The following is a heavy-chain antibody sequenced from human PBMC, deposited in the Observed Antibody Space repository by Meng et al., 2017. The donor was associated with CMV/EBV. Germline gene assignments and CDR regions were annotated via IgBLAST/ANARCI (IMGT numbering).Heavy chain of an antibody. J-gene: IGHJ4*02. D-gene: IGHD3-22*01. Sequence: GESLKISCAASGFTFSSYATSWVRQAPGKGLEWVSAISGSGGSTYYADSVKGRFTISRDNSKNTLYLQMNSLRAEDTAVYYCAKDSGYLSSVLDYWGRGTLVTVSS. CDR2: ISGSGGST. CDR3: AKDSGYLSSVLDY. V-gene: IGHV3-23*01. CDR1: GFTFSSYA.